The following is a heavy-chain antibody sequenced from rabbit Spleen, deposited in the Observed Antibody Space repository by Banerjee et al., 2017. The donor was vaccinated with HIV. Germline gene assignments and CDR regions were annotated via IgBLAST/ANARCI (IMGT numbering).Heavy chain of an antibody. V-gene: IGHV1S45*01. Sequence: QEQLVEYGGDLVQPEGSLTLTCKASGLDFSGDSYDSYMCWVRQAPGKGLEWIACIDIGSSGFTYFASWAKGRFTISKASSTTVTLQMTSLTAADTATYFCARDTSSSFSSYGMALWGPGTLVTVS. J-gene: IGHJ6*01. CDR1: GLDFSGDSY. CDR2: IDIGSSGFT. D-gene: IGHD1-1*01. CDR3: ARDTSSSFSSYGMAL.